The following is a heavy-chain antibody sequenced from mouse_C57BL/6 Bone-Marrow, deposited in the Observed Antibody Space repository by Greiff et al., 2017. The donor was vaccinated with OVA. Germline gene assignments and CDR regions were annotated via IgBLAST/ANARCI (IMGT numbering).Heavy chain of an antibody. D-gene: IGHD1-1*01. Sequence: EVHLVESGGGLVQPGGSLSLSCAASGFTFTDYYMSWVRQPPGKALEWLGFIRNKANGYTTEYSASVKGRFTISRDNSQSILYLQMNALRAEDSATYYCARYGRWVGYYAMDYWGQGTSDTVSS. V-gene: IGHV7-3*01. J-gene: IGHJ4*01. CDR3: ARYGRWVGYYAMDY. CDR2: IRNKANGYTT. CDR1: GFTFTDYY.